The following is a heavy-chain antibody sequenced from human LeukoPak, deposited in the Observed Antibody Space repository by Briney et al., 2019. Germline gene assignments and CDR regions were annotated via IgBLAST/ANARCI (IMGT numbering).Heavy chain of an antibody. Sequence: SETLSLTCAVYGGSFSGYYWSWIRQPPGKGLEWIGEINHSGSTNYNPSLKSRVTISVDRSKNQFSLKLSSVTAADTAVYYCARALYYYDSSGAFDYWGQGTLVTVSS. J-gene: IGHJ4*02. CDR2: INHSGST. CDR1: GGSFSGYY. V-gene: IGHV4-34*01. D-gene: IGHD3-22*01. CDR3: ARALYYYDSSGAFDY.